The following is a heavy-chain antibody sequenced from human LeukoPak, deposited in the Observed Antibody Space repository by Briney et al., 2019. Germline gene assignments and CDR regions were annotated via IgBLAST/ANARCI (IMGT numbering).Heavy chain of an antibody. V-gene: IGHV4-30-4*01. J-gene: IGHJ4*02. CDR3: AGASPSGEGWGTYFDY. CDR2: IYYSGST. D-gene: IGHD3-16*01. CDR1: GGSISSGDYY. Sequence: SQTLSLTCTVSGGSISSGDYYWSWIRQPPGKGLEWIGYIYYSGSTYYNPSLKSRVTISVDTSKNQFSLKLSSVTAADTAVYYCAGASPSGEGWGTYFDYWGQGTLVTVSS.